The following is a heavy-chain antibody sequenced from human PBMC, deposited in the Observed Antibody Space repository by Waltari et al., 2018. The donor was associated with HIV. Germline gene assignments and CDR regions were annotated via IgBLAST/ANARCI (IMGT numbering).Heavy chain of an antibody. J-gene: IGHJ4*02. D-gene: IGHD3-22*01. Sequence: EVQLVESGGGWVQPGGYLSLSSAASGSPFNNTLMTWVRRAPGKGLEWVANKKKDESEKNYVDSLKGRFTISRDNAKNSLFLQMNSLRVEDTAVYYCAREALYDSSGYYFDYWGQGTLVTVSS. CDR3: AREALYDSSGYYFDY. CDR2: KKKDESEK. CDR1: GSPFNNTL. V-gene: IGHV3-7*01.